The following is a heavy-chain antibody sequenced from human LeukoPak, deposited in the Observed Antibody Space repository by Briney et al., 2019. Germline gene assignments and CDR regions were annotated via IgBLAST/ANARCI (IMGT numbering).Heavy chain of an antibody. Sequence: GASVKVSCKASGYTFTSYYMHWVRQAPGQGLEWMGRIIPILGIANYAQKFQGRVTITADKSTSTAYMELSSLRSEDTAVYYCARDDRGPVDIVATSDYWGQGTLVTVSS. CDR1: GYTFTSYY. CDR2: IIPILGIA. J-gene: IGHJ4*02. CDR3: ARDDRGPVDIVATSDY. D-gene: IGHD5-12*01. V-gene: IGHV1-69*04.